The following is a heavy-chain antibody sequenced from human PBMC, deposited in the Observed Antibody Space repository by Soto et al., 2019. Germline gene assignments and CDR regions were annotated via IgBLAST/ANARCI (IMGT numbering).Heavy chain of an antibody. D-gene: IGHD3-22*01. V-gene: IGHV1-2*04. Sequence: ASVKVSCKASGYTFTGYYMHWVRQAPGQGLEWMGWINPNSGGTNYAQKFQGWVTMTRDTSISTAYMELSRLRSDDTAVYYCARAHYYDSSGYYTGNAFDIWGQGTMVTVSS. J-gene: IGHJ3*02. CDR1: GYTFTGYY. CDR3: ARAHYYDSSGYYTGNAFDI. CDR2: INPNSGGT.